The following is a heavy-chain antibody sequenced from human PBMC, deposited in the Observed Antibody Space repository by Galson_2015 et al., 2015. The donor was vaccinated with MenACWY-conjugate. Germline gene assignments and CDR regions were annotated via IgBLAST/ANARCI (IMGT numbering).Heavy chain of an antibody. CDR1: GFTFSSYT. V-gene: IGHV3-30*01. Sequence: SLRLSCAASGFTFSSYTMHWVRQTPGKGLEWVALMSYDGSNQYHADSLKGRLTISRDNSKSTLYLQMDSLRAEDTAVYYCARGLIGCSSGPLDFWGQGALVTVSS. CDR3: ARGLIGCSSGPLDF. J-gene: IGHJ4*02. D-gene: IGHD6-19*01. CDR2: MSYDGSNQ.